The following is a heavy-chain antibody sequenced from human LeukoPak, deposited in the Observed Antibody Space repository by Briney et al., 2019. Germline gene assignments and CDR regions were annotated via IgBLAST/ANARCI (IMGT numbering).Heavy chain of an antibody. V-gene: IGHV3-30-3*02. CDR1: GFTFSGYP. Sequence: GGSLRLSCAASGFTFSGYPIHWVRQAPGKGLEWVAVISYDGSNKYYADSVKGRFTISRDNSKNTLYLQMNSLRAEDTAVYYCAKEAWELLPCFDYWGQGTLVTVSS. CDR3: AKEAWELLPCFDY. D-gene: IGHD1-26*01. CDR2: ISYDGSNK. J-gene: IGHJ4*02.